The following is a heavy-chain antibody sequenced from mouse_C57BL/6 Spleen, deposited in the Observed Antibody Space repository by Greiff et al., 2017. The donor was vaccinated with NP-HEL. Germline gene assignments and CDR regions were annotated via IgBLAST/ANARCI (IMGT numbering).Heavy chain of an antibody. CDR1: GSTFTSYW. CDR3: ARSSALGYYFDY. Sequence: QVHVKQPGAELVKPGASVKLSCKASGSTFTSYWMPWVKQRPGRGLEWIGRIDPNSGGTKYNEKFKSKATLTVDKPSSTAYMQLSSLTSEDSAVYYCARSSALGYYFDYWGQGTTLTVSS. J-gene: IGHJ2*01. V-gene: IGHV1-72*01. CDR2: IDPNSGGT. D-gene: IGHD3-1*01.